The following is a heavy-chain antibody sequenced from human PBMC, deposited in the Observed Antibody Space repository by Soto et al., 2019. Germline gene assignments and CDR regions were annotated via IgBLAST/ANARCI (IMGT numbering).Heavy chain of an antibody. V-gene: IGHV3-21*01. Sequence: LRLSCAASGFTFSSYSMNWVRQAPGKGLEWVSSISSSSGHIYYADSVKGRFTISRDNAKNSLYLQMNSLRAEDTAVYYCVRHWLATREFDYWGQGTLVTVSS. CDR2: ISSSSGHI. CDR3: VRHWLATREFDY. CDR1: GFTFSSYS. D-gene: IGHD1-26*01. J-gene: IGHJ4*02.